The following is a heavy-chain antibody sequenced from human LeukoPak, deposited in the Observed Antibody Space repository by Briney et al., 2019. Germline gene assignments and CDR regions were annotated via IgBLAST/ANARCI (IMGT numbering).Heavy chain of an antibody. J-gene: IGHJ4*02. CDR1: GFTFTSYW. Sequence: PGGSLRLSCAASGFTFTSYWMSWVRQAPGKGLEWVANIKQDGSEKYYVDSVKGRFTISRDNAKNSLYLQMNSLRAEDTAVYYCARENSGPYFDYWGQGTLVTVSS. CDR2: IKQDGSEK. D-gene: IGHD1-26*01. CDR3: ARENSGPYFDY. V-gene: IGHV3-7*01.